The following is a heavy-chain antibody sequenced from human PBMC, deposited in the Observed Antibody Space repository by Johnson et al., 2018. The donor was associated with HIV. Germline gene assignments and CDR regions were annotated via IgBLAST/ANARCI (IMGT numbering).Heavy chain of an antibody. J-gene: IGHJ3*02. CDR3: AKDGMVAGSGGADAFDI. Sequence: MQLVESGGGLIQPGGSLRLSCAASGFTISSNYLSWVRQAPGKSLEWVSAIGTAGDTYYPGSVKGRFTISRDNSKNTLYLQMNSLRVEDTAIYYCAKDGMVAGSGGADAFDIWGQGTMVTVSS. V-gene: IGHV3-66*03. D-gene: IGHD6-19*01. CDR1: GFTISSNY. CDR2: IGTAGDT.